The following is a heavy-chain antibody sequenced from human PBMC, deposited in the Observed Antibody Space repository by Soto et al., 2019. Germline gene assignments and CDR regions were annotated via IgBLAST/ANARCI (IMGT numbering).Heavy chain of an antibody. CDR3: ARDWDDYGPYYYYGMDV. Sequence: PGGSLRLSCAASGFTFSSYGMHWVRQAPGKGLEWVAVIWYDGSNKYYADSVKGRFTISRDNSKNTLYLQMNSLRAEDTAVYYCARDWDDYGPYYYYGMDVWGQGTTVTSP. V-gene: IGHV3-33*01. J-gene: IGHJ6*02. D-gene: IGHD4-17*01. CDR1: GFTFSSYG. CDR2: IWYDGSNK.